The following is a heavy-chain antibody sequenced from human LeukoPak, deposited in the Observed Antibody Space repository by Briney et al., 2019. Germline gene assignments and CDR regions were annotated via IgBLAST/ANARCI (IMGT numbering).Heavy chain of an antibody. CDR3: ARAQVIISDAFDI. CDR1: GGSFSGYY. V-gene: IGHV4-34*01. J-gene: IGHJ3*02. CDR2: INHSGST. D-gene: IGHD3-3*01. Sequence: SETLSLTCAVSGGSFSGYYWSWIRQPPGKGLEWIGEINHSGSTNYNPSLKSRVTISVDTSKNQFSLKLSSVTAADTAVYYCARAQVIISDAFDIWGQGTMVTVSS.